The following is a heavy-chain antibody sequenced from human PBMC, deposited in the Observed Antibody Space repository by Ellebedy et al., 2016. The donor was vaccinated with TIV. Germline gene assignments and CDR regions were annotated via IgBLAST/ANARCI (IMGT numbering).Heavy chain of an antibody. CDR3: ARGRISMVRGDNHYFDY. V-gene: IGHV4-34*01. Sequence: MPSETLSLTCAVYGGSFSGYYWSWIRQSPGKGLEWIGEINHSGSTTYNPSLKSRVTISVDTSNNQFSLKLNSVTAADTAVFYGARGRISMVRGDNHYFDYWGQGTLVTVYS. D-gene: IGHD3-10*01. J-gene: IGHJ4*02. CDR2: INHSGST. CDR1: GGSFSGYY.